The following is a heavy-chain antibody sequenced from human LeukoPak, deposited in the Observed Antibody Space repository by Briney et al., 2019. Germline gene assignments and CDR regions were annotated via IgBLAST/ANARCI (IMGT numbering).Heavy chain of an antibody. J-gene: IGHJ6*03. CDR2: ISGSGGST. CDR3: AKGVGPDYSNYVKYYYYMDV. Sequence: GGSLRLSCAASGFTFSSYAMSWVRQAPGKGLEWVSAISGSGGSTYYADSVKGRFTISRDNSKNTLYLQMNSLRAEDTAVYYCAKGVGPDYSNYVKYYYYMDVRGKGTTATVSS. V-gene: IGHV3-23*01. D-gene: IGHD4-11*01. CDR1: GFTFSSYA.